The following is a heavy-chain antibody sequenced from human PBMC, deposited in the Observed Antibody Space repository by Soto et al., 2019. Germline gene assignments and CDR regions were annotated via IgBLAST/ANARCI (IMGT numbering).Heavy chain of an antibody. V-gene: IGHV4-59*12. CDR1: GGSMSGYH. D-gene: IGHD2-15*01. CDR3: ASCLNSVGSCLRFLR. CDR2: VFDSGNT. Sequence: QVQLQESGPGPVKPSETLSLTCTVSGGSMSGYHWTWIRQSPGKELEFVGSVFDSGNTKSNPSLRSRVAISMDASKSQFSLRLNSVTAADTAVYYCASCLNSVGSCLRFLRWGQGTLVTVSS. J-gene: IGHJ1*01.